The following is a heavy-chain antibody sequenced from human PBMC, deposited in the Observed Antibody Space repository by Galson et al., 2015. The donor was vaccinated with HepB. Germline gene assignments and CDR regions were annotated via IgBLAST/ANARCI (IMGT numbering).Heavy chain of an antibody. CDR3: ARVGGYSSSHDY. J-gene: IGHJ4*02. D-gene: IGHD6-6*01. V-gene: IGHV1-69*10. CDR2: IIPILGIA. Sequence: SVKVSCKASGGTFSSYAISWVRQAPGQGLEWMGGIIPILGIANYAQKFQGRVTITADKSTSTAYMELSSLRSEDTAVYYCARVGGYSSSHDYWGQGTLVTVSS. CDR1: GGTFSSYA.